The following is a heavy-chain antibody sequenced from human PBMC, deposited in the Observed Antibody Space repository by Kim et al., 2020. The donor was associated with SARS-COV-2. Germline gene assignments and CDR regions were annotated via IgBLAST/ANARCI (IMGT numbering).Heavy chain of an antibody. CDR3: VKGKVFDL. Sequence: GGSLRLSCAASGFTFSSYGLHWVRQAPGKGLEWVAVMSYDGTNKYYAESVKGRFTISRDNSKNTLYLQMNSLRPEDTAVYFCVKGKVFDLWGRGTLVTVSS. J-gene: IGHJ2*01. V-gene: IGHV3-30*18. CDR2: MSYDGTNK. CDR1: GFTFSSYG.